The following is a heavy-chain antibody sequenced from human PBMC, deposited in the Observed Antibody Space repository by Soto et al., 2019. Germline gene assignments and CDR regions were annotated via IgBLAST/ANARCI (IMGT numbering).Heavy chain of an antibody. J-gene: IGHJ6*02. CDR2: IDYSGSP. CDR3: PRYSSTSICPADHYFALEV. V-gene: IGHV4-31*02. Sequence: PGRGLEWIGYIDYSGSPYYSPSLKGRDTISADTSKNQFSLNVNSVTAPDTARYFCPRYSSTSICPADHYFALEVWGQGTTVT. D-gene: IGHD2-2*01.